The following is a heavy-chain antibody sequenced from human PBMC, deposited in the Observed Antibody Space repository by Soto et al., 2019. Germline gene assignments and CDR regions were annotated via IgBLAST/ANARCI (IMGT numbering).Heavy chain of an antibody. J-gene: IGHJ3*01. CDR3: ARRASR. V-gene: IGHV3-48*03. D-gene: IGHD1-26*01. CDR1: GFTFSSSE. Sequence: EVQLVESGGGLVQPGGSLRLSCAVSGFTFSSSEMYWVRQAPGKGLEWISYIHPSGQPIFYADSVKGRFTISRDNPNNPLFPQLNSLRAEDPAIYYCARRASRWGQGTMVTVSS. CDR2: IHPSGQPI.